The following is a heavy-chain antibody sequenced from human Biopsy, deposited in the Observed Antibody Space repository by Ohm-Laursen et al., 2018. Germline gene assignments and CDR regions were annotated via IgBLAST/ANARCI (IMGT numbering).Heavy chain of an antibody. Sequence: SETLSLTCTVSGGSLSSYYWSWIRQPAGKGLEWIGRIYSSGSTNYNTSLKSRVTLSMDTSKRQFSLKLSFVTAADTAVYYCARWTPEYDSSRYYFDAFDIWGQGTKVTVSS. J-gene: IGHJ3*02. CDR3: ARWTPEYDSSRYYFDAFDI. D-gene: IGHD3-22*01. V-gene: IGHV4-4*07. CDR1: GGSLSSYY. CDR2: IYSSGST.